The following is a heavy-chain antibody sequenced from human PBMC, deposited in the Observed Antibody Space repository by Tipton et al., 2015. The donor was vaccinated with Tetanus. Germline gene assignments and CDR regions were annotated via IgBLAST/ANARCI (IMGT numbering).Heavy chain of an antibody. CDR3: AREESSWSGFLN. CDR1: GVSITSNY. D-gene: IGHD3-3*01. Sequence: TLSLTCNVSGVSITSNYWSWIRQSPGKGLEWIGYIYYTGSTSYNPSLESRVTISADTPKNQFSLKLSSVTAADTAVYYCAREESSWSGFLNWGQGALVTVSS. CDR2: IYYTGST. J-gene: IGHJ4*02. V-gene: IGHV4-59*01.